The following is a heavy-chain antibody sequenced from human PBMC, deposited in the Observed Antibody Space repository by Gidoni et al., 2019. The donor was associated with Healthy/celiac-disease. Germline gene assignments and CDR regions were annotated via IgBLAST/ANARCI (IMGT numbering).Heavy chain of an antibody. Sequence: EVQLVESGGGLVKPGGSLRLSCAASGFTFSSYSMNWVRQAPGKGLEWVSSISSSSSYIYYADSVKGRFTISRDNAKNSLYLQMNSLRAEDTAVYYCARAYGDLVFPTEFDYWGQGTLVTVSS. CDR1: GFTFSSYS. CDR3: ARAYGDLVFPTEFDY. CDR2: ISSSSSYI. V-gene: IGHV3-21*01. J-gene: IGHJ4*02. D-gene: IGHD4-17*01.